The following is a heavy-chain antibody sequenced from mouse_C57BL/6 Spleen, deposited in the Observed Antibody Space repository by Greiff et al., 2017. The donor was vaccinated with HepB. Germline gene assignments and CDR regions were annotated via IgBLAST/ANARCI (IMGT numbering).Heavy chain of an antibody. J-gene: IGHJ3*01. Sequence: QVQLQQSGAELVRPGTSVKVSCKASGYAFTNYLIEWVKQRPGQGLEWIGVINPGSGGTNYNEKFKGKATLTADKSSSTAYMQLSSLTSEDSAVYFCARRGYDYFWFAYWGQGTLVTVSA. V-gene: IGHV1-54*01. CDR2: INPGSGGT. CDR3: ARRGYDYFWFAY. CDR1: GYAFTNYL. D-gene: IGHD2-4*01.